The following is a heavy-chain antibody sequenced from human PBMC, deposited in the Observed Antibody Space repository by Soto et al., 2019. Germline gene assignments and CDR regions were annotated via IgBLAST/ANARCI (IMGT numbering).Heavy chain of an antibody. CDR2: INHSGST. V-gene: IGHV4-34*01. CDR3: TRERRGYDYVWRSYRYTHFDY. CDR1: GGSFSGYY. Sequence: SETLSLTCAVYGGSFSGYYWSWIRQPPGKGLEWIGEINHSGSTNYNPSLKSRVTISVDTSKNQFSLKLSSVTAADTAVYYCTRERRGYDYVWRSYRYTHFDYWGQGTLVTVPQ. D-gene: IGHD3-16*02. J-gene: IGHJ4*02.